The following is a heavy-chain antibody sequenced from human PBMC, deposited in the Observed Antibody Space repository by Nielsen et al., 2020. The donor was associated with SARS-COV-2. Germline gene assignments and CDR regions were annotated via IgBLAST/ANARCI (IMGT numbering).Heavy chain of an antibody. Sequence: GESLKISCAASGFTFSSYSMNWVRQAPGKGLEWVSSISSSSSYIYYADSVKGRFTISRDNAKNSLYLQMNSLRAEDTAVYHCARDGGYCSGGSCYYYGMDVWDQGTTVTVSS. CDR2: ISSSSSYI. CDR1: GFTFSSYS. J-gene: IGHJ6*02. V-gene: IGHV3-21*01. CDR3: ARDGGYCSGGSCYYYGMDV. D-gene: IGHD2-15*01.